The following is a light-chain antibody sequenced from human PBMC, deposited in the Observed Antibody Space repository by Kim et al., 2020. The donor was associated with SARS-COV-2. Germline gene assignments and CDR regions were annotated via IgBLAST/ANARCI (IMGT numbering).Light chain of an antibody. V-gene: IGLV1-44*01. CDR1: SSHNGRYP. Sequence: GQKVTISWSGNSSHNGRYPVNWYPQVPGTAPKFLMYNNNQRPSGVPDRFSGSKSGTSVSLAISGLQSEDEADYYCAAWDDSLNGWVFGGGTQLTVL. CDR2: NNN. J-gene: IGLJ3*02. CDR3: AAWDDSLNGWV.